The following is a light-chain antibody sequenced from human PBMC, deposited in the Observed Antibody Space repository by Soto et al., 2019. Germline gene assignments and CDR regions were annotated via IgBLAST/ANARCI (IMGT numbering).Light chain of an antibody. V-gene: IGKV3-20*01. CDR3: QQYGSSPST. Sequence: EIVLTQSPGTLSLSPGESATLSCRASQSVGSSYLAWYRQKPGQAPRLLIYGASSRATGNPDRFSGGGSGTDFTLTISRLEPEDFAVYYCQQYGSSPSTFGQGTKVEIK. CDR1: QSVGSSY. CDR2: GAS. J-gene: IGKJ1*01.